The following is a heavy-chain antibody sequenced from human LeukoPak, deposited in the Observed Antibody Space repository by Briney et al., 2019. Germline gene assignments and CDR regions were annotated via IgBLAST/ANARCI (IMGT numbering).Heavy chain of an antibody. V-gene: IGHV4-59*01. CDR3: ARTITMVRGVSLYYYMDV. CDR2: IFSSGST. Sequence: SETLSLTCTVSGGSISNYYWSWIRQPPGKRLEWIGYIFSSGSTKYNPSLKSQVTISLDTSKNQFSLKLSSVTAADTAVYYCARTITMVRGVSLYYYMDVWGKGTTVTISS. J-gene: IGHJ6*03. CDR1: GGSISNYY. D-gene: IGHD3-10*01.